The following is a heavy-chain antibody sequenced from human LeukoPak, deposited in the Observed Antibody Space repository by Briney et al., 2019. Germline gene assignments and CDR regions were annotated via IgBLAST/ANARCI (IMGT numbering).Heavy chain of an antibody. D-gene: IGHD4/OR15-4a*01. CDR1: GGSISSYY. CDR2: IYYSGST. V-gene: IGHV4-59*01. J-gene: IGHJ4*02. Sequence: SETLSLTCTVSGGSISSYYWSWIRQPPGKGLEWIGYIYYSGSTNYNPSLKSRVTISVDTSKNQFSLKLSSVTAADTAVYYCAREIYGAIDYWGQGALVTVSS. CDR3: AREIYGAIDY.